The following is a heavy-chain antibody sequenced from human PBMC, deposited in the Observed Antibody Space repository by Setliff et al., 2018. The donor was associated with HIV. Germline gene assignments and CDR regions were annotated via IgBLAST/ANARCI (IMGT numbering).Heavy chain of an antibody. CDR2: IYYSGST. J-gene: IGHJ4*02. CDR3: ARLSGGMVPNY. Sequence: PSETLSLTCTVSGFSVKSAFYWGWIRQTPGEGLEWIGSIYYSGSTYYNPSLKSRVTISVDTSKNQFLLRLSSVTAADTAVYYCARLSGGMVPNYWGQGTLVTVSS. V-gene: IGHV4-38-2*02. D-gene: IGHD3-10*01. CDR1: GFSVKSAFY.